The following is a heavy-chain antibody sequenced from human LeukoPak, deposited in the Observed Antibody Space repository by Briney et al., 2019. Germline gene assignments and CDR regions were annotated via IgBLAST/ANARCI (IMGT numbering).Heavy chain of an antibody. Sequence: PSETLSLTCTVSGGSISSGSYYWSWIRQPAGKGLEWIGRIYTSGSTNYNPSLKSRVTISVDTSKNQFSLKLSSVTAADTAVYYCARDYRGSIPCSSTSCYLRYYYYYYMDVWGKGTTVTVSS. CDR2: IYTSGST. D-gene: IGHD2-2*01. J-gene: IGHJ6*03. CDR1: GGSISSGSYY. V-gene: IGHV4-61*02. CDR3: ARDYRGSIPCSSTSCYLRYYYYYYMDV.